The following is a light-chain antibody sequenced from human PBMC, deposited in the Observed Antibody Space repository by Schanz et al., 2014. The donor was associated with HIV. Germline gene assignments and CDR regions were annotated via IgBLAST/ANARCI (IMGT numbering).Light chain of an antibody. J-gene: IGLJ1*01. V-gene: IGLV2-14*03. CDR1: NNDIGSYTY. Sequence: QSALTQPASVSGSPGQSITVSCTGTNNDIGSYTYVAWYQQHPGKAPKLIISDVSNRPSGVSNRFSGSKSGNTASLTISGLQAEDEAVYYCSSYTSSSTPYVFGTGTKVTVL. CDR2: DVS. CDR3: SSYTSSSTPYV.